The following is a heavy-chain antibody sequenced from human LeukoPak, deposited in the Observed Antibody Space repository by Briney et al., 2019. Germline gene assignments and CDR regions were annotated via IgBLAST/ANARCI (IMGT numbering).Heavy chain of an antibody. V-gene: IGHV3-21*01. Sequence: GGSLRLSCAASGFTFSSYSMNWVRQAPGKGLEWVSSISSSSSNIYYADSVKGRFTISRDNAKNSLYLQMSSLRAEDTAVYYCARDLSNLGYGDHAFFDYWGQGTLVTVSS. CDR2: ISSSSSNI. D-gene: IGHD4-17*01. CDR1: GFTFSSYS. J-gene: IGHJ4*02. CDR3: ARDLSNLGYGDHAFFDY.